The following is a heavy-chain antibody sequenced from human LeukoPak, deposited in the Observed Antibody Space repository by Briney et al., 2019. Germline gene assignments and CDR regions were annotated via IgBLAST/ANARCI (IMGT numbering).Heavy chain of an antibody. Sequence: ASVKVSCKASGYIFTEYVVHWVRQAPGQRPEWMGWIKAGNGDTKYSQNFQDRLTITRDTFASTVYMELSSLTSEDTALYYCARDDCGDTCYPGGYWGQGTLVTVSS. CDR1: GYIFTEYV. D-gene: IGHD2-21*01. CDR2: IKAGNGDT. J-gene: IGHJ4*02. CDR3: ARDDCGDTCYPGGY. V-gene: IGHV1-3*01.